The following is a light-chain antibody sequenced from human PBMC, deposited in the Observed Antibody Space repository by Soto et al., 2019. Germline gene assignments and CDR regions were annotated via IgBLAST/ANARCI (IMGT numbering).Light chain of an antibody. J-gene: IGKJ5*01. Sequence: IVLTQSPVTLSLSPGERANLSCRASQTVSNQLAWYQQKPGQAPRLLIYDASRRVTGIPARFSGSGSGTDFTLTLSSLEPEDFAVYYCQQRSNWPPTTFGQGTRLEIK. CDR3: QQRSNWPPTT. CDR2: DAS. V-gene: IGKV3-11*01. CDR1: QTVSNQ.